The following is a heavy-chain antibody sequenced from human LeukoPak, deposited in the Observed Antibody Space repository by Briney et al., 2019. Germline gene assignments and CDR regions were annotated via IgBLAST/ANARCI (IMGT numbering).Heavy chain of an antibody. J-gene: IGHJ4*02. V-gene: IGHV3-23*01. CDR2: ISGSGGST. Sequence: PGGSLRLSCAASGFTFSNAWMSWVRQAPGKGLEWVSAISGSGGSTYYADSVKGRFTISRDNSKNTLYLQMNSLRAEDTAVYYCAREHHIAAAFDYWGQGTLVTVSS. D-gene: IGHD6-13*01. CDR3: AREHHIAAAFDY. CDR1: GFTFSNAW.